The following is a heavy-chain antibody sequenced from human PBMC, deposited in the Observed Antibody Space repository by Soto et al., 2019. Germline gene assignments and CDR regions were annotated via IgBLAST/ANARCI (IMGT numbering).Heavy chain of an antibody. Sequence: EVQLAESGGGMVQPGGSLRLSCVASGFTFSSYDMHWVRQAPGKGLEYVSSISSNGGTTYYGNSVKGRFTISRANSKTTLYLQMGSLRAEDMAVYYCVRRVSGNYDYWGQGTLVTVSS. D-gene: IGHD1-7*01. CDR1: GFTFSSYD. CDR3: VRRVSGNYDY. CDR2: ISSNGGTT. J-gene: IGHJ4*02. V-gene: IGHV3-64*01.